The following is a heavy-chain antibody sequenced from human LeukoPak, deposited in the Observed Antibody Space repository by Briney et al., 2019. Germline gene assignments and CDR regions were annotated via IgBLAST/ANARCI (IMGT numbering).Heavy chain of an antibody. V-gene: IGHV4-59*08. Sequence: SETLSLTCTVSGGSISSYYWSWIRQPPGKGLEWIGYIYYSGSTNYNPSLKSRVTISVDTSKNQFSLKLSSVTAADTAVYYCARQGWHGSGSYYFDYWGQGTLVTVSS. CDR2: IYYSGST. CDR3: ARQGWHGSGSYYFDY. J-gene: IGHJ4*02. CDR1: GGSISSYY. D-gene: IGHD3-10*01.